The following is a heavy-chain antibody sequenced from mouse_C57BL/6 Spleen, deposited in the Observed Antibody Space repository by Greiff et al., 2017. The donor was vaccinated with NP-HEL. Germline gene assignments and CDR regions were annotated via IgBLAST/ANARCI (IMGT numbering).Heavy chain of an antibody. CDR3: ARPSYDYDGPYYFDY. D-gene: IGHD2-4*01. Sequence: QVQLQQPGAELVRPGSSVKLSCKASGYTFTSYWMHWVKQTPIQGLEWIGNIDPSDSETHYNQKFKDKATLTVDKSSSTAYMQLSSLTSEDSAVYYSARPSYDYDGPYYFDYWGQGTTLTVSS. J-gene: IGHJ2*01. V-gene: IGHV1-52*01. CDR1: GYTFTSYW. CDR2: IDPSDSET.